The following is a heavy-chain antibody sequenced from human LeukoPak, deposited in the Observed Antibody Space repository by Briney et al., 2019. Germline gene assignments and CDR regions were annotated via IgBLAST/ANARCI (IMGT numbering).Heavy chain of an antibody. Sequence: GRSLRLSCAASGFTFDDYAMHWVRQVPGKGLERVSGISWNSGIIGYADSVKGRFTISRDNAKNSLYLQMNSLRAEDMALYYCAKDHRPYYDSSGYYDYWGQGTLVTVSS. CDR1: GFTFDDYA. CDR2: ISWNSGII. D-gene: IGHD3-22*01. CDR3: AKDHRPYYDSSGYYDY. J-gene: IGHJ4*02. V-gene: IGHV3-9*03.